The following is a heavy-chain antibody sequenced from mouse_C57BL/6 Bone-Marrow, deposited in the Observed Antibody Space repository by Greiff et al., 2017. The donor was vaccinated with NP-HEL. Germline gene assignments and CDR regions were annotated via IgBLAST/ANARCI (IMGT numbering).Heavy chain of an antibody. CDR3: ARHHYYGSTLDY. CDR1: GYSFTSYY. J-gene: IGHJ2*01. D-gene: IGHD1-1*01. V-gene: IGHV1-66*01. Sequence: QVHVKQSGPELVKPGASVKISCKASGYSFTSYYIHWVKQRPGQGLEWIGWIYPGSGNTKYNEKFKGKATLTADTSSSTAYMQLSSLTSEDSAVYYCARHHYYGSTLDYWGQGTTLTVSS. CDR2: IYPGSGNT.